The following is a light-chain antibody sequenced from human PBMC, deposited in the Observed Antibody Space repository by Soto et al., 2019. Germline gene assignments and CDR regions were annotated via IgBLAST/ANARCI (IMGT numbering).Light chain of an antibody. Sequence: EIGLTQSPANVSISVGARATLYHRASQSVSNSLAWYQQKPGQPPRLLIYDVSNRATGIPARFSGSGSGTDFTLTITSLEPEDFAVYFCHQRYNWPRVTFGQGTRLEIK. CDR2: DVS. CDR1: QSVSNS. V-gene: IGKV3-11*01. J-gene: IGKJ5*01. CDR3: HQRYNWPRVT.